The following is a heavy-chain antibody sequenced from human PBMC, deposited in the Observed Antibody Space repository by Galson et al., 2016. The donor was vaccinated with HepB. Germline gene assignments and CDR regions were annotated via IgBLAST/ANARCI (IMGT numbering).Heavy chain of an antibody. J-gene: IGHJ5*01. CDR1: GGSFSGYY. V-gene: IGHV4-34*01. Sequence: ETLSLTCAVYGGSFSGYYWNWIRQPPGKGLEWIGEVYHSGDTNYSPSLRSRVTISADTSKNQFSLRLNSVTAADTATYYCARHRALSYFHDSWGQGILVSVSS. CDR3: ARHRALSYFHDS. D-gene: IGHD3-9*01. CDR2: VYHSGDT.